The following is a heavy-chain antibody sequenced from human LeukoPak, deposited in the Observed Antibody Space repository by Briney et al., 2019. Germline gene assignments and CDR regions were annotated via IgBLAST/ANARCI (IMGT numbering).Heavy chain of an antibody. D-gene: IGHD3-10*01. CDR1: GGSISSYY. CDR2: IYTSGST. Sequence: SETLSLTCTVSGGSISSYYWSWIRQPAGKGLEWIGRIYTSGSTNYNPSLKRRVTISVDKSKNQFSLKLSSVTAADTAVYYCAIGYGSGSFDYWGQGTLVTVSS. V-gene: IGHV4-4*07. CDR3: AIGYGSGSFDY. J-gene: IGHJ4*02.